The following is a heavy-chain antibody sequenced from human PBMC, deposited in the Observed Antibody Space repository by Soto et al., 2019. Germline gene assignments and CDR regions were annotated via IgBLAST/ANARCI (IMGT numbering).Heavy chain of an antibody. V-gene: IGHV4-4*02. CDR1: SVSITSSNW. CDR3: ARDYDGFDY. D-gene: IGHD3-16*01. CDR2: ISHSGTV. Sequence: SETLSLTCDVSSVSITSSNWWTWVRQPPGKGLEWLGKISHSGTVNYNATLRSRVTISVDKPKNQLSLKLMSVTAADTAVYYCARDYDGFDYWGPG. J-gene: IGHJ4*02.